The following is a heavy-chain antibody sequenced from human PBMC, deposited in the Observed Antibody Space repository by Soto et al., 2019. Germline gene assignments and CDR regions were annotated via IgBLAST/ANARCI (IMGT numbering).Heavy chain of an antibody. CDR2: IYAGDSDT. J-gene: IGHJ4*02. D-gene: IGHD6-19*01. V-gene: IGHV5-51*01. CDR3: ARQHPLDSSAWYN. CDR1: GYSFSDYW. Sequence: PGESLKISCEGSGYSFSDYWIGWVRHVPGKGLEWVETIYAGDSDTRYGPSFEGQVTMSVDKSISTAYLHWSSLKASDSAIYYCARQHPLDSSAWYNWGQGTLVTVSS.